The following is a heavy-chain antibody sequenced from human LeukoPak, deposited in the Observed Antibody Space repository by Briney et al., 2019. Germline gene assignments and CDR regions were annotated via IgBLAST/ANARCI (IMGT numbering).Heavy chain of an antibody. D-gene: IGHD3-22*01. J-gene: IGHJ4*02. CDR2: ISGSGGST. Sequence: PGGSLRLSCAASGFTFSSYAMSWVRQAPGKGLEWVSAISGSGGSTYYADSVKGRFTISRDNSKNTVYLQMNSLRAEDTALYYCAKEVGYDSSGYDDFWGQGTLVTVSS. CDR1: GFTFSSYA. V-gene: IGHV3-23*01. CDR3: AKEVGYDSSGYDDF.